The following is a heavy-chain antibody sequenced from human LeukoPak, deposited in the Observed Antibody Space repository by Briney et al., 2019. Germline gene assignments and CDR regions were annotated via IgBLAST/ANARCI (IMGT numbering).Heavy chain of an antibody. J-gene: IGHJ4*02. CDR3: ARALWFGEIIERFDY. CDR1: GFTFNTYN. D-gene: IGHD3-10*01. Sequence: GGSLRLSCAASGFTFNTYNMNWVRQAPGKGLEWVSPISNNSTYIYYADSVKGRFTISRDNAKNSLYLQMNSLRAEDTAVYYCARALWFGEIIERFDYWGQGTLVTVSS. V-gene: IGHV3-21*01. CDR2: ISNNSTYI.